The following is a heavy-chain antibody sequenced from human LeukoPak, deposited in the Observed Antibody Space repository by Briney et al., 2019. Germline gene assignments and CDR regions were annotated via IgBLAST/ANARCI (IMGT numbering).Heavy chain of an antibody. V-gene: IGHV1-2*04. Sequence: ASVKVSCKASGYTFTGYYMHWVRQAPGQGLEWMGWINPNSGGTNYAQKFQGWVTMTRDTSISTAYMELSRLRSDDTAVYYCARRYCSGGSCYSDYWGQGTLVTASS. J-gene: IGHJ4*02. CDR2: INPNSGGT. CDR1: GYTFTGYY. CDR3: ARRYCSGGSCYSDY. D-gene: IGHD2-15*01.